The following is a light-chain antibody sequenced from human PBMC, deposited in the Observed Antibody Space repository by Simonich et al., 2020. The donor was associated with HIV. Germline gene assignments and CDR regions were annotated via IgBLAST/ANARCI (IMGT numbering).Light chain of an antibody. V-gene: IGLV2-23*01. CDR1: SSDVGSYNL. CDR3: CSYAGSSTLV. Sequence: QSALTQPASVSGSPGQSLTISCAGTSSDVGSYNLVSWYQKHPGKAPKLMIYEGNKRPSGVSNRFSGSKSGNTASLTISGLQAEDEADYYCCSYAGSSTLVFGGGTKVTVL. J-gene: IGLJ3*02. CDR2: EGN.